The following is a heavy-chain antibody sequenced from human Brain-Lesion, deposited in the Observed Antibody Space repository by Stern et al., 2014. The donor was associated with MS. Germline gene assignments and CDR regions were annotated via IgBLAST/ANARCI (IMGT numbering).Heavy chain of an antibody. CDR3: ATYYYDATGYNDF. V-gene: IGHV1-2*04. D-gene: IGHD3-22*01. CDR2: INPKRGGT. Sequence: MQLVESGAEVKKPGASVKVSCKASGYTFTGYYMHWVRQAPGQGLEWMGWINPKRGGTNYARKFRGWVTMTRDTSINTAYMELSRLRSDDTAVYYCATYYYDATGYNDFWGQGTLVTVSS. J-gene: IGHJ4*02. CDR1: GYTFTGYY.